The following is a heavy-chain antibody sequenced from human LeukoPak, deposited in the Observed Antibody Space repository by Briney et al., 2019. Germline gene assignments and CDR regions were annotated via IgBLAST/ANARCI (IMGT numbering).Heavy chain of an antibody. CDR3: ARVGGFDSSGYYYSNDY. D-gene: IGHD3-22*01. Sequence: ASVKVSCKASGYTFTSYGISWVRQAPGQGLEWMGWISAYNGDTNYAQKLQGGVTMPTDKSTSTAYMELRSLRSDDTAVYYCARVGGFDSSGYYYSNDYWGQGTLVTVSS. CDR2: ISAYNGDT. V-gene: IGHV1-18*01. J-gene: IGHJ4*02. CDR1: GYTFTSYG.